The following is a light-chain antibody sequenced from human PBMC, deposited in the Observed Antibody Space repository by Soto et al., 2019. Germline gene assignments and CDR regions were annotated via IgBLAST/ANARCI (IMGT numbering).Light chain of an antibody. CDR3: QQYYSYAFT. CDR2: AAS. J-gene: IGKJ3*01. Sequence: AIRMTQSPSSFSASTGDRVTITCRASQVISSYLAWYQQKPGKAPKLLIYAASTLQSGVPSRFSGSGSGTDFTLTISCLQSEDFATSYCQQYYSYAFTFGPGTKVDIK. V-gene: IGKV1-8*01. CDR1: QVISSY.